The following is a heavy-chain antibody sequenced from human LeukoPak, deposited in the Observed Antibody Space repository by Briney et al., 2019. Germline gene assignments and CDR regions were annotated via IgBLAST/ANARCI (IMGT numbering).Heavy chain of an antibody. Sequence: ASVKVSCKTSGYTFSNYGISWVRQAPGQGLEWMGWITAYNGNRLYAQRFQGRITLTTDTSTSTSYMELRCLEYDDTAIYYCARDNDKVVDHWGQGTLVTVSS. V-gene: IGHV1-18*01. D-gene: IGHD1-1*01. CDR1: GYTFSNYG. CDR3: ARDNDKVVDH. J-gene: IGHJ4*01. CDR2: ITAYNGNR.